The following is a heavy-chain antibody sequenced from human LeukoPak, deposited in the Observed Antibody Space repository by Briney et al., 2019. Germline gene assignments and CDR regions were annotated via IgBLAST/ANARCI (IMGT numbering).Heavy chain of an antibody. Sequence: PGGSLRLSCAASGFTFSSHGMSWVRQAPGKGLEWVSTISGSGDYTYYADSVKGRFTISRGNSKNTLYLQMNSLRAEDTAVYYCAELGITMIGGVWGKGTTVTISS. D-gene: IGHD3-10*02. CDR2: ISGSGDYT. CDR3: AELGITMIGGV. J-gene: IGHJ6*04. V-gene: IGHV3-23*01. CDR1: GFTFSSHG.